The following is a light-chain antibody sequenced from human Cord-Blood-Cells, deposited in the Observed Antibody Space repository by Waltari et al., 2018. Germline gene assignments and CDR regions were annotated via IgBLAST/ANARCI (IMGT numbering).Light chain of an antibody. Sequence: QSALTQPRSVSGSPGQSVTISCTGTSSDVGGYNYFSWYQQHPGKAPKLMIYDVSKRPSGVPDRFSGSKSGNTASLTISGLQDEDEADYYCCSYAGSYTWVFGGGTKLTVL. CDR1: SSDVGGYNY. V-gene: IGLV2-11*01. CDR2: DVS. J-gene: IGLJ3*02. CDR3: CSYAGSYTWV.